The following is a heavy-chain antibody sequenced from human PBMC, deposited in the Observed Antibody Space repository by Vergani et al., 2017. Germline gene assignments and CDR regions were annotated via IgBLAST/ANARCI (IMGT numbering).Heavy chain of an antibody. Sequence: QLQLQESGPGLVKPSETLSLTCTVSGGSISSSSYYWGWIRQPPGKGLEWIGSIYYSGSTYYHPSLKSRVTISVDTSKNQFSLKLSSVTAADTAVYYWARQRIVVVVAATAGAGYFDYWGQGTLVTVSS. J-gene: IGHJ4*02. CDR1: GGSISSSSYY. CDR3: ARQRIVVVVAATAGAGYFDY. CDR2: IYYSGST. D-gene: IGHD2-15*01. V-gene: IGHV4-39*01.